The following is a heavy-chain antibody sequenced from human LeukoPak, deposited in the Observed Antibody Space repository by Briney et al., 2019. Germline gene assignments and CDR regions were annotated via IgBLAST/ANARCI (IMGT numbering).Heavy chain of an antibody. Sequence: GGSLRLSCVASGFTFSSYAMSWVRQAPGKGLEWLSGLSGSGGTTYYADSVKGRFTISRDNSKNTLYLQMDTLRGEDTAVYYCARIIVGATGIDYWGQGTLVTVSS. CDR2: LSGSGGTT. CDR1: GFTFSSYA. D-gene: IGHD1-26*01. J-gene: IGHJ4*02. V-gene: IGHV3-23*01. CDR3: ARIIVGATGIDY.